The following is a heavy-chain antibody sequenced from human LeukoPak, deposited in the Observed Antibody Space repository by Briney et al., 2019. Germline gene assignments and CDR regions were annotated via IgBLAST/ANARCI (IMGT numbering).Heavy chain of an antibody. CDR3: ARDLQWGDYRTDWYFDL. Sequence: SVKVSCKASGGTFSSYAISWVRQAPGQGLEWMGRIIPILGIANYAQKFQGRVTITADKSTSTAYMELSSLRSEDTAVYYCARDLQWGDYRTDWYFDLWGRGTLVTVSS. V-gene: IGHV1-69*04. CDR2: IIPILGIA. D-gene: IGHD4-17*01. J-gene: IGHJ2*01. CDR1: GGTFSSYA.